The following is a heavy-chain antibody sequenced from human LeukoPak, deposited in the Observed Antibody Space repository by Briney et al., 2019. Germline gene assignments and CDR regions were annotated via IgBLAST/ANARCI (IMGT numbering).Heavy chain of an antibody. J-gene: IGHJ6*03. D-gene: IGHD3-3*01. CDR1: GGSISSSSHY. V-gene: IGHV4-39*07. Sequence: PSETLSLTCTVSGGSISSSSHYGGWIRQPPGKGLEWIGTIYYSGSTYYNPSLKSRVTISVDKSKNQFSLILNSVTDADTARYYCARESKGSSYFYYYMDVWGKGTTVTVSS. CDR2: IYYSGST. CDR3: ARESKGSSYFYYYMDV.